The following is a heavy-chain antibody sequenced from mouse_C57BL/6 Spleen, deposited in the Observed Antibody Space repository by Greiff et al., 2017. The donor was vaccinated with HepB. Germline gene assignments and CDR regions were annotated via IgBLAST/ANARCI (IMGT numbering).Heavy chain of an antibody. J-gene: IGHJ4*01. CDR2: IWSGGST. CDR3: ARNCDYGNYGAMDY. V-gene: IGHV2-2*01. D-gene: IGHD2-1*01. CDR1: GFSLTSYG. Sequence: VQLVESGPGLVQPSQSLSITCTVSGFSLTSYGVHWVRQSPGKGLEWLGVIWSGGSTDYNAAFISRLSISKDNSKSQVFFKMNSLQADDTAIYYCARNCDYGNYGAMDYWGQGTSVTVSS.